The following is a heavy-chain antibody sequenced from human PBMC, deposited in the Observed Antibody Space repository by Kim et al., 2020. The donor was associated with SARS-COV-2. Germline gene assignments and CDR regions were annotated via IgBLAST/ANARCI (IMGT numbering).Heavy chain of an antibody. CDR2: T. CDR3: ARDHVSYGMDV. D-gene: IGHD2-8*01. V-gene: IGHV3-53*01. Sequence: TYYPDSVKGLFTISRDNSKNTLYLQMNSLRAEDTAVYYCARDHVSYGMDVWGQGTTVTVSS. J-gene: IGHJ6*02.